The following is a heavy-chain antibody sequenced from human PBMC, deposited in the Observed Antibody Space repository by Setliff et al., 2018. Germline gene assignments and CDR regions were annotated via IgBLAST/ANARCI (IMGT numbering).Heavy chain of an antibody. CDR2: IYYSGST. CDR1: GGSISSYY. J-gene: IGHJ3*02. V-gene: IGHV4-59*01. Sequence: PSETLSLTCTVSGGSISSYYWSWIRQPPGKGLEWIGYIYYSGSTNYNPSLKSRVTISVDTSKNQFSPKLSSVTAADTAVYYCARGGNDYKWGAFDIWGQGTMVTVSS. D-gene: IGHD4-4*01. CDR3: ARGGNDYKWGAFDI.